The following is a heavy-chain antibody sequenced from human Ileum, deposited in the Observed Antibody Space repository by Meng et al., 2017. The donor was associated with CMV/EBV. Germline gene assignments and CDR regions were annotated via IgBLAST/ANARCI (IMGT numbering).Heavy chain of an antibody. J-gene: IGHJ4*02. CDR2: INTSNGNT. D-gene: IGHD4-23*01. CDR3: ARAVYYGGTGQPGGFDL. V-gene: IGHV1-2*02. Sequence: TLSDYNRHGLQAAGEEGAELMGWINTSNGNTDYAKEFQSRITITSNTSINALFADLSRLRFDAAAVYFCARAVYYGGTGQPGGFDLWGQGTMVTVSS. CDR1: TLSDYN.